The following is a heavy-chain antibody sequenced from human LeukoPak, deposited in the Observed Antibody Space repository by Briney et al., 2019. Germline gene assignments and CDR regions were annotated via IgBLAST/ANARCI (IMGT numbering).Heavy chain of an antibody. CDR1: GGSFSSHY. D-gene: IGHD4-17*01. CDR3: AGDPTTVTKGLEI. J-gene: IGHJ3*02. CDR2: ISYIGST. V-gene: IGHV4-59*11. Sequence: PSETLSLTCTVSGGSFSSHYWSWIRQPPGKGLEWIGYISYIGSTNYNPALKSRVTKSVDTSKNQFSLKLSSVTAADAAVYFCAGDPTTVTKGLEIWGQGTMVTVSS.